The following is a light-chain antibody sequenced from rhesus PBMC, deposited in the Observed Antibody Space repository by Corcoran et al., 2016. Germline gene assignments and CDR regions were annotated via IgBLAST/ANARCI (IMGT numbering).Light chain of an antibody. CDR3: MQGLEFPYN. V-gene: IGKV2-104*02. CDR1: QSLLDSEDGNTY. Sequence: DIVMTQTPLSLPVTPGEPASISCGSSQSLLDSEDGNTYLDWDLQKPGQSPQLFIYEVSSQASGVPDRVIGGRSNTDFTMEIRRGEPENVGIYYCMQGLEFPYNFGQGTKVEVK. CDR2: EVS. J-gene: IGKJ2*01.